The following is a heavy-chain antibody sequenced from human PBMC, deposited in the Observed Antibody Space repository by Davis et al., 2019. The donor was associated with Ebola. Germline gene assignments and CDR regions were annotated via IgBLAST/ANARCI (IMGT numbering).Heavy chain of an antibody. CDR3: ATRSAYTLDS. CDR2: IYPGDSDT. V-gene: IGHV5-51*01. D-gene: IGHD3-3*01. CDR1: GYSFTIYW. J-gene: IGHJ4*02. Sequence: GKSLKISCKGSGYSFTIYWIAWVRQMPGKGLEWMGFIYPGDSDTAYSPSFQGQVTFSADKSISTAYLQWSSLKASDTAMYYCATRSAYTLDSWGQGTLVTVSS.